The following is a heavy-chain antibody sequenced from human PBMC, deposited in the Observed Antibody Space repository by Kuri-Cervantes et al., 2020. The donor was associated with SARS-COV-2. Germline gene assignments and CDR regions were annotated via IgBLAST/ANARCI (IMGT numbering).Heavy chain of an antibody. J-gene: IGHJ3*02. D-gene: IGHD7-27*01. Sequence: GESLKISCKGSGYSFTSYWIGWVRQMPGKGLEWMGIIYPGDSDTRYSPPFQGQVTISADKSICTAYLQWSSLKASDTAMYYCARQLTGGFDMHAFDIWGQGTMVTVSS. CDR2: IYPGDSDT. CDR1: GYSFTSYW. CDR3: ARQLTGGFDMHAFDI. V-gene: IGHV5-51*01.